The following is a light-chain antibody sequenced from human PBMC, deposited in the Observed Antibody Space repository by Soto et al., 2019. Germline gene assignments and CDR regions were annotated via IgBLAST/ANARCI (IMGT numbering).Light chain of an antibody. V-gene: IGLV2-23*01. CDR1: SSDAGSYNL. CDR2: DNN. CDR3: CSYANRNTI. Sequence: QSALTQPASVSGSPGQSITISCTGTSSDAGSYNLVSWYQQHPGKAPKVMIYDNNRRPSGISIRFSGSKSGNTASLTISGLQAEDEADYYCCSYANRNTIFGGGTKLTVL. J-gene: IGLJ2*01.